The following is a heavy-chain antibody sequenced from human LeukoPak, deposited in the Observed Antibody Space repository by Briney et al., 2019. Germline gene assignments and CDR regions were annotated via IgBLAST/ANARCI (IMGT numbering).Heavy chain of an antibody. D-gene: IGHD4-17*01. V-gene: IGHV3-33*01. Sequence: GGSLSLSCAASGFTFSSYGMHWVRQAPGKGLEWMAVIWYGGSNKYYADSVKGRFTISRDNSKNTLYLQMNSLRAEDTAVYYCATYGEEDYWGQGTLVTVSS. CDR1: GFTFSSYG. CDR3: ATYGEEDY. J-gene: IGHJ4*02. CDR2: IWYGGSNK.